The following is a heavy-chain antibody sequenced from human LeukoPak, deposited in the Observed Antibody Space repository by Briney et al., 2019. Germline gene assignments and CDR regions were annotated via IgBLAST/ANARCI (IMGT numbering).Heavy chain of an antibody. CDR3: ARPLDV. J-gene: IGHJ6*02. Sequence: PGRSLRLSCAASGFTFSSYAMHWVRQAPGKGLEWVAVISYDGSNKYYADSVKGRFTISRDNAKNSLYLQMNSLRAEDTAVYYCARPLDVWGRGTTVTVSS. CDR2: ISYDGSNK. CDR1: GFTFSSYA. V-gene: IGHV3-30*04.